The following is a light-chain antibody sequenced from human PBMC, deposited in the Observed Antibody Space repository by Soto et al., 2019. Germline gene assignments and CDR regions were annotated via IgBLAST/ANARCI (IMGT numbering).Light chain of an antibody. V-gene: IGLV2-14*01. CDR3: ISYTGSSTSYV. CDR1: RSDIGSYNY. Sequence: QSVLTQPASVSGSPGQSITISCSGTRSDIGSYNYVAWYQQFPGKTPKILIYGVSNRPSGVSSRFSGSKSGNTASLTISGLQAEDEADYYCISYTGSSTSYVFGSGTNVTVL. J-gene: IGLJ1*01. CDR2: GVS.